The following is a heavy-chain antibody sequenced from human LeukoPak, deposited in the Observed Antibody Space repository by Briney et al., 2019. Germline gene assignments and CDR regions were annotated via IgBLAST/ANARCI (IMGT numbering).Heavy chain of an antibody. V-gene: IGHV4-4*07. Sequence: PSETLSLTCTVSGDSISGYYWGWIRQPAGKGLEWIGRIYSSGSTDFNPSLKSRVTMSVDTSKSQFSLTLNSVTAADTAVYFCAREASVETHSGYYYDYWGPEALVTVSS. CDR2: IYSSGST. J-gene: IGHJ4*02. CDR3: AREASVETHSGYYYDY. CDR1: GDSISGYY. D-gene: IGHD4-23*01.